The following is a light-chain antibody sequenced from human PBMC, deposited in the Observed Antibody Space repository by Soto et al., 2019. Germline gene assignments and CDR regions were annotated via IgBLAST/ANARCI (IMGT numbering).Light chain of an antibody. CDR1: QSVSSN. CDR3: QQYNNWPLMYT. J-gene: IGKJ2*01. CDR2: GAS. Sequence: EIVMTQSPSTLSVSPLERSTLSCRASQSVSSNLAWYQQKPGQAPRLLIYGASTRATGIPARFSGSGSGTEFTLTISSLQSEDFAVYYCQQYNNWPLMYTFGQGTKVDIK. V-gene: IGKV3-15*01.